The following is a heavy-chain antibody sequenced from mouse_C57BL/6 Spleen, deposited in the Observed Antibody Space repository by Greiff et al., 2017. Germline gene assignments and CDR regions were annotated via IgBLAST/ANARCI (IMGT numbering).Heavy chain of an antibody. V-gene: IGHV1-82*01. CDR1: GYAFSSSW. CDR2: IYPGDGDT. CDR3: AREGSTMVFAY. D-gene: IGHD2-2*01. Sequence: QVQLKESGPELVKPGASVKISCKASGYAFSSSWMNWVKQRPGKGLEWIGRIYPGDGDTNYNGKFKGKATLTADKSSSTAYMQLSSLTSEDSAVYFCAREGSTMVFAYWGQGTLVTVSA. J-gene: IGHJ3*01.